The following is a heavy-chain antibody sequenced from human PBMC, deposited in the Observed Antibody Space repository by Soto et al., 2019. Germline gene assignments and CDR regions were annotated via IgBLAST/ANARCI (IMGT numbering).Heavy chain of an antibody. D-gene: IGHD3-10*01. Sequence: EVQLVESGGDLVQPGGSLRLSCAASGFTFSDHYMDWVRQAPGKGLEWVGRITNKAKSYTTEYAASVKGRFNISRDDSKNSLYLQMNSLKTEDTAVYYCARDKYGSGMNWGQGTLVTVSS. CDR1: GFTFSDHY. CDR2: ITNKAKSYTT. J-gene: IGHJ4*02. CDR3: ARDKYGSGMN. V-gene: IGHV3-72*01.